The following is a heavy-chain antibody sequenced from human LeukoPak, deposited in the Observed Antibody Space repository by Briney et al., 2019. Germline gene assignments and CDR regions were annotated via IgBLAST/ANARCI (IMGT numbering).Heavy chain of an antibody. CDR1: GVTFNSYS. J-gene: IGHJ6*03. CDR2: ISSTDII. Sequence: GGSLRLSCAASGVTFNSYSMNWVRQAPGKGLEWGSYISSTDIIYYADSVKGRFTISRDTAKNSLSLEMSSLRADDTAVYYCARAYDGSGSHYYYYMDVWGNGTTVTVSS. CDR3: ARAYDGSGSHYYYYMDV. V-gene: IGHV3-48*01. D-gene: IGHD3-22*01.